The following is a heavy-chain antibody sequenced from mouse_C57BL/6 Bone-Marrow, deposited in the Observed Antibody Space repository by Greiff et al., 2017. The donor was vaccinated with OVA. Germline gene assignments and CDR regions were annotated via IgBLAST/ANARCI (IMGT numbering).Heavy chain of an antibody. CDR2: IDPSDSET. CDR1: GYTFTSYW. V-gene: IGHV1-52*01. CDR3: AREGGTGSYYAMDY. D-gene: IGHD4-1*01. Sequence: QVQLQQPGAELVRPGSSVKLSCKASGYTFTSYWMHWVKQRPIQGLEWIGNIDPSDSETHYNQKFKDKATLTVDKSSSTAYMQLSSLTSEDSAVYYCAREGGTGSYYAMDYWGQGTSVTVSS. J-gene: IGHJ4*01.